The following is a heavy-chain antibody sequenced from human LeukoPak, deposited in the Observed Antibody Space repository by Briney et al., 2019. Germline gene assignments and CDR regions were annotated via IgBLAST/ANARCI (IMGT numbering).Heavy chain of an antibody. CDR1: GYTFTSYG. Sequence: ASVKVSCKASGYTFTSYGISWVRQAPGQGLECMGWSSAYNGNTNYAQKLQGRVTMTTDTSTSTAYMELRSLRSDDTAVYYCARAQKFSYYYYYGMDVWGQGTTVTVSS. V-gene: IGHV1-18*01. CDR2: SSAYNGNT. J-gene: IGHJ6*02. CDR3: ARAQKFSYYYYYGMDV.